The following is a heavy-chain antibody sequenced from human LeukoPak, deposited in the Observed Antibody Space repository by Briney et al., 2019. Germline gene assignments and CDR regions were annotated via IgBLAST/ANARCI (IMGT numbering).Heavy chain of an antibody. D-gene: IGHD3-10*01. Sequence: GGSLRLSCAGSEFTFSTHGIHWVRQAPGEGLEWVAFIQYDGTDEFYADSVKGRFAISRDNSKNTVYLQMNSLRVEDTAVYYCSRAYYYDSTSYYKDVFDIWGQGTMVTVSS. J-gene: IGHJ3*02. CDR2: IQYDGTDE. CDR3: SRAYYYDSTSYYKDVFDI. CDR1: EFTFSTHG. V-gene: IGHV3-30*02.